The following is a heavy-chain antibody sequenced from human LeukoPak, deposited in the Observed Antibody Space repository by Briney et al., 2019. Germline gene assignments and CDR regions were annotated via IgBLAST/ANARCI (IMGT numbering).Heavy chain of an antibody. CDR2: ISSSSGTI. Sequence: GGSLRLSCAASGFTFSNYSMNWVRQAPGKGLEWVSYISSSSGTINYADSVEGRFTISRDNAKKSLYLQMNSLRAEDTAVYYCARGGMTYNWNYCPSYWGQGTLVTVSS. D-gene: IGHD1-7*01. V-gene: IGHV3-48*01. CDR1: GFTFSNYS. J-gene: IGHJ4*02. CDR3: ARGGMTYNWNYCPSY.